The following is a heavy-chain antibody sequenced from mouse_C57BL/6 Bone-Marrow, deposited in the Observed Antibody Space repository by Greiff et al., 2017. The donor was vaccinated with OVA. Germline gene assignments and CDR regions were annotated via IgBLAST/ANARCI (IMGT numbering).Heavy chain of an antibody. J-gene: IGHJ1*03. CDR2: INPNNGGT. V-gene: IGHV1-22*01. CDR1: GYTFTDYN. CDR3: ARRYGSRGYFDV. D-gene: IGHD1-1*01. Sequence: VQLQQSGPELVKPGASVKMSCKASGYTFTDYNMHWVKQSHGKSLEWIGDINPNNGGTSYNQKFKGKATLTVNKSSSTAYMELRSLTSEDSAVYYCARRYGSRGYFDVWGTGTTVTVSS.